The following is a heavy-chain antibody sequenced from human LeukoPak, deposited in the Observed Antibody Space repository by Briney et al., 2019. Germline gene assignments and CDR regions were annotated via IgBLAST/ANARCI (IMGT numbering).Heavy chain of an antibody. J-gene: IGHJ6*02. Sequence: GGSLRLSCAASDFPFSGSALHWVRQASGRGLQWIGRIRSKTNNYTTTYIASVRGRFTISRDDSKNTTFLQMISLKTEDTAIYYCTSRGTAGSRGMDVWGQGTAVTVSS. CDR3: TSRGTAGSRGMDV. D-gene: IGHD1-1*01. V-gene: IGHV3-73*01. CDR1: DFPFSGSA. CDR2: IRSKTNNYTT.